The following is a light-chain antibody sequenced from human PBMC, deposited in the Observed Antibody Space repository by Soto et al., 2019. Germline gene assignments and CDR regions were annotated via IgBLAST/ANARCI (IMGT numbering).Light chain of an antibody. V-gene: IGKV1-5*03. Sequence: DIQMTQSPSTLSASVGDRVTITCRASQSISNWLAWYQQKPGKAPKLLIYKASILESGVPSRFSGSGSGTEFTLTISSLQPDDFVTYYCQQYNSSFGQGTKVEIK. CDR1: QSISNW. CDR2: KAS. J-gene: IGKJ1*01. CDR3: QQYNSS.